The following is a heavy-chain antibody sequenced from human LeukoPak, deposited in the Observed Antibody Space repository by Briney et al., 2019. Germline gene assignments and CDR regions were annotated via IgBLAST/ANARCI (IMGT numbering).Heavy chain of an antibody. Sequence: GASVKVSCKASGYTFTNFGISWVRQAPGLGLEWMGWISAYNGNTNYAQMLQDRVTMTTDTSTKTAYMELRSLRADDTAVYYCARGFVDFWVGYYRRDWLDPWGQGTLVTVST. CDR2: ISAYNGNT. J-gene: IGHJ5*02. CDR3: ARGFVDFWVGYYRRDWLDP. V-gene: IGHV1-18*01. D-gene: IGHD3-3*01. CDR1: GYTFTNFG.